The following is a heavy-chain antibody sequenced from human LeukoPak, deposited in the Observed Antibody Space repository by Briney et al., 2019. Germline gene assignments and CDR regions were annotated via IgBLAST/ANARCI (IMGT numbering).Heavy chain of an antibody. CDR1: GYTFSDYY. J-gene: IGHJ4*02. V-gene: IGHV1-2*02. Sequence: GASVKVSCKTSGYTFSDYYIHWVRQAPGQGLEWMGWINPNSGGTNSAQKFQGRVTMTRDTSISTAYMELNWLRSDDTAVYYCARDPYRTLFDYWGQGTLVTVSS. CDR3: ARDPYRTLFDY. CDR2: INPNSGGT. D-gene: IGHD1-26*01.